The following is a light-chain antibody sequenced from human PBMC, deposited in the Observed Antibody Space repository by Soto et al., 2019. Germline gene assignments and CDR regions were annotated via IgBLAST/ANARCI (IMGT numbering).Light chain of an antibody. V-gene: IGKV1-5*01. CDR1: QSISSW. CDR3: QQYNSYSPT. J-gene: IGKJ1*01. Sequence: IQLTQSPNPLSASVGGIVIITCRASQSISSWLAWYQQKPGKAPKLLIYDASSLESGVPSRFSGSGSGTEFTLTISSLQPDDFATYYCQQYNSYSPTFGQGAKVDI. CDR2: DAS.